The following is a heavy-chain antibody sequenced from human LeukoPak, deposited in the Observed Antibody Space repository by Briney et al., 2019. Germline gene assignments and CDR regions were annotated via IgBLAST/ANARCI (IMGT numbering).Heavy chain of an antibody. CDR3: AKHQGDFWSGYYPFDY. CDR2: ISGSGGST. D-gene: IGHD3-3*01. V-gene: IGHV3-23*01. J-gene: IGHJ4*02. CDR1: GVTFSSYA. Sequence: PGGSLRLSCAASGVTFSSYAMSWVRQAPGKGLEWVSAISGSGGSTYYADSVKGRFTISRDNSKNTLYLQMNSLRAEDTAVYYCAKHQGDFWSGYYPFDYWGQGTLVTVSS.